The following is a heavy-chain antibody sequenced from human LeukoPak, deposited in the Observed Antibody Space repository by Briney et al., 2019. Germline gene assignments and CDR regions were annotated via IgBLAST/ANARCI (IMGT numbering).Heavy chain of an antibody. CDR1: GFTFSSYW. J-gene: IGHJ4*02. Sequence: GGSLRLSCAASGFTFSSYWMSWVRQAPGKGLEWVANIKQDGSEKYYVDSVKGRFTISRDNSKNTLYLQMNNLRAKDTAVYYCAKGEYSYGYLPDYWGQGTLVTVSS. CDR2: IKQDGSEK. CDR3: AKGEYSYGYLPDY. D-gene: IGHD5-18*01. V-gene: IGHV3-7*03.